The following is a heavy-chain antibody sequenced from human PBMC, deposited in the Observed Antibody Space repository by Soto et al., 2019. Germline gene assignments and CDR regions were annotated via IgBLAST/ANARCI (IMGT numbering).Heavy chain of an antibody. D-gene: IGHD3-10*01. V-gene: IGHV1-2*04. CDR1: GDTFIGYY. Sequence: QVQLVQSGAEVKKTGASVKVSCKASGDTFIGYYIHWVRQAPGQGLEWMGWINPNSGGTNYAQRFQGWVTMTRDRSISTAYMELSRLKSDDTAVYYCARVGGGLASLGYYGMDVWGQGTTVTVSS. CDR3: ARVGGGLASLGYYGMDV. J-gene: IGHJ6*02. CDR2: INPNSGGT.